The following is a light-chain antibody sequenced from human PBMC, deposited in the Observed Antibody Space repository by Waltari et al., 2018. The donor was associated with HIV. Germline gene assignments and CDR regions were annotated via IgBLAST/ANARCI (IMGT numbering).Light chain of an antibody. J-gene: IGLJ3*02. Sequence: SYELTQPPSVSVSPGQTARITCSGDALPKQYAYWYHQKPGQAPVLVIYKDNERPSGIPERFSGSSAGTTVTLTISGVQAEDEADYYCQSADSSGTWVFGGGTKLTVL. CDR1: ALPKQY. CDR2: KDN. V-gene: IGLV3-25*03. CDR3: QSADSSGTWV.